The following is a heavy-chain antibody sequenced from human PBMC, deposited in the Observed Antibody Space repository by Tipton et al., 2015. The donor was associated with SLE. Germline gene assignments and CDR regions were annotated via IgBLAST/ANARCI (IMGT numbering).Heavy chain of an antibody. CDR2: INHSGST. CDR1: GGSFSGYY. Sequence: TLSLTCAVYGGSFSGYYWSWIRQPPGKGLKWIGEINHSGSTNHNPSLKSRVTISVDTSKNQFSLKLSSVAAADTAVYYCASYSWAGTRFDYWGQGTLVTVSS. J-gene: IGHJ4*02. V-gene: IGHV4-34*01. D-gene: IGHD2-15*01. CDR3: ASYSWAGTRFDY.